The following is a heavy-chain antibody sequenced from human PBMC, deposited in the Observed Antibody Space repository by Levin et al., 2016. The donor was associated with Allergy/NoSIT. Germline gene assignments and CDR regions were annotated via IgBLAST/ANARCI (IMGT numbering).Heavy chain of an antibody. CDR3: ARDHAPSGMRDYYYYYGMDV. D-gene: IGHD3-10*01. CDR2: ISSSSSTI. Sequence: GESLKISCAASGFTFSSYSMNWVRQAPGKGLEWVSYISSSSSTIYYADSVKGRFTISRDNAKNSLYLQMNSLRDEDTAVYYCARDHAPSGMRDYYYYYGMDVWGQGTTVTVSS. J-gene: IGHJ6*02. CDR1: GFTFSSYS. V-gene: IGHV3-48*02.